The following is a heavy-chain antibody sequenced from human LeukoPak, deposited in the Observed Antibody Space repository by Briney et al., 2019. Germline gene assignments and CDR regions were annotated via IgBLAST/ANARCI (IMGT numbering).Heavy chain of an antibody. CDR3: ARERRSGSYYYFDY. J-gene: IGHJ4*02. D-gene: IGHD3-10*01. Sequence: PSETLSLTCTVSGGSISSYYWSWIRQPAGKGLEWIGYIYYSGSTNYNPSLKSRVTISVDTSKNQFSLKLSSVTAADTAVYYCARERRSGSYYYFDYWGQGTLVTVSS. CDR2: IYYSGST. CDR1: GGSISSYY. V-gene: IGHV4-59*01.